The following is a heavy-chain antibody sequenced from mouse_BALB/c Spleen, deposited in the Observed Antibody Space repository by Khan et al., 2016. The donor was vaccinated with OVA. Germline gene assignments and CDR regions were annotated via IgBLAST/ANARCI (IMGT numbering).Heavy chain of an antibody. Sequence: QVQLKQSGPGLVAPSQSLSITCTISGFSLTNYGVHWVRQPPGKGLEWLVVIWSDGSATYNSALKSRLSISKDNSKSQVFSKMNSLQTDDTAMYYCARQPYYHYYIMDYWGQGTSVTVSS. D-gene: IGHD2-10*01. V-gene: IGHV2-6-1*01. J-gene: IGHJ4*01. CDR1: GFSLTNYG. CDR2: IWSDGSA. CDR3: ARQPYYHYYIMDY.